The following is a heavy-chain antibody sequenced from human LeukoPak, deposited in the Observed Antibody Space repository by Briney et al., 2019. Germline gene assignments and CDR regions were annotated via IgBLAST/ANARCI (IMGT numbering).Heavy chain of an antibody. V-gene: IGHV6-1*01. J-gene: IGHJ4*02. CDR1: GDSGASNSAA. D-gene: IGHD6-19*01. Sequence: SQTISLTCAIYGDSGASNSAAWNWIRQTPSRGLEWLGKTYYRSKWYNDYAVSVKSRITINPDTSKNQFSLQLNSVTPEDTAVYYCARGRVGFLDSGWYYFDYWGQGTLVTVSS. CDR3: ARGRVGFLDSGWYYFDY. CDR2: TYYRSKWYN.